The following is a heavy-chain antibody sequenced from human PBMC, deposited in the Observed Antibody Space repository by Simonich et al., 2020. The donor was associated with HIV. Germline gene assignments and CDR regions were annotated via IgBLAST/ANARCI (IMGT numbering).Heavy chain of an antibody. Sequence: QVQLQESGPGLVKPSETLSLTCAVSGYSISSGNYWGWIRQPPGKGRVWIGTIYHRENTTDNPTLKSRVTISIDTSKNQFSLKLSSVTAADTAVYYCARDRGYSGYDFDYWGQGTLVTVSS. CDR2: IYHRENT. CDR1: GYSISSGNY. D-gene: IGHD5-12*01. J-gene: IGHJ4*02. CDR3: ARDRGYSGYDFDY. V-gene: IGHV4-38-2*02.